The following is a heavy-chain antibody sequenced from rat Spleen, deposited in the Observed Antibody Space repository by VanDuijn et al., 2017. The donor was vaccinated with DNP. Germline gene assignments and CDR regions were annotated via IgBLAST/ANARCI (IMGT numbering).Heavy chain of an antibody. D-gene: IGHD1-12*02. V-gene: IGHV5-27*01. J-gene: IGHJ2*01. CDR3: TTDYYDGSYYSFDY. CDR2: ISPSASRT. CDR1: GFTFSNYY. Sequence: EVQLVESGGGLVQPGRSLKLSCAASGFTFSNYYMAWVRQAPKKGLEWVAAISPSASRTLYPDSLKGRFTISRDNAKSSLYLQMDSLRSEDTATYYCTTDYYDGSYYSFDYWGQGVLVTVSS.